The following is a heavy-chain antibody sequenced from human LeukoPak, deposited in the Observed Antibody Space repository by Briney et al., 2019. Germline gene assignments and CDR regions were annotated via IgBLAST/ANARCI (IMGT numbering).Heavy chain of an antibody. CDR2: LYLGGST. CDR3: ARASDYGAPRDAFDI. Sequence: RASETLSLTCTVSGGSISSSSYYWGWIRQPPGKGLEWIGYLYLGGSTNYNPSLRTRVTISLDRSKNQLSLNLTSVTAADTAVYYCARASDYGAPRDAFDIWGQGTTVTVSS. V-gene: IGHV4-39*07. D-gene: IGHD4-17*01. J-gene: IGHJ3*02. CDR1: GGSISSSSYY.